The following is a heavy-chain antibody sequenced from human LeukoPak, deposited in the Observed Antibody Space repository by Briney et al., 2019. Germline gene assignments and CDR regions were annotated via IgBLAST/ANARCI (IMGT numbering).Heavy chain of an antibody. CDR3: AEVGSSGYYYIMRFDY. CDR2: ISGSGGST. Sequence: TGGSLRLSCAASGFTFSSYAMSWVRQAPGKGLEWVSAISGSGGSTYYADSVKGRFTISRDNSKNTLYLQMNSLRAEDTAVYYCAEVGSSGYYYIMRFDYWGQGTLVTVSS. V-gene: IGHV3-23*01. J-gene: IGHJ4*02. CDR1: GFTFSSYA. D-gene: IGHD3-22*01.